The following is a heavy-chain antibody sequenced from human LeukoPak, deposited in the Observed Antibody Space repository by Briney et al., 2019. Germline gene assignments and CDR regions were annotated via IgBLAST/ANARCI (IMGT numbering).Heavy chain of an antibody. CDR3: AREGSSSSFDY. CDR1: GGSVNSGNYY. Sequence: SETLSLTCTVSGGSVNSGNYYWSWIRQPPGKGLEWIGYIYYSGSTNYNPSLKSRVTISVDTSKNQFSLKLSSVTAADTAVYYCAREGSSSSFDYWGQGTLVTVSS. J-gene: IGHJ4*02. D-gene: IGHD6-6*01. V-gene: IGHV4-61*01. CDR2: IYYSGST.